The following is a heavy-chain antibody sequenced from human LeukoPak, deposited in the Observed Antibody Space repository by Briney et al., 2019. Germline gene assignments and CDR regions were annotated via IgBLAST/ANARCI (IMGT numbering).Heavy chain of an antibody. CDR3: AKDKFTAAGHSYFDS. J-gene: IGHJ4*02. CDR2: IAWNSGIM. V-gene: IGHV3-9*01. Sequence: GGSLRLSCAASGFTFDDYDMHWVRQAPGKGLEWVSGIAWNSGIMGYADSVKGRFAISRDNAKNSLYLQMDSLRPEDTALYYCAKDKFTAAGHSYFDSWGQGTLVTVSS. CDR1: GFTFDDYD. D-gene: IGHD6-13*01.